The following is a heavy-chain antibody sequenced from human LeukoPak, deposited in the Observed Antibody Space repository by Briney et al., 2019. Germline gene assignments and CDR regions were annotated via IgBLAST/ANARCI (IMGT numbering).Heavy chain of an antibody. CDR2: VNLDGSEK. CDR3: ARDDGFSCYSY. CDR1: GFTFSSYW. V-gene: IGHV3-7*01. Sequence: GGSLRLSCAASGFTFSSYWMTWVRQAPGKGLEWVANVNLDGSEKYYVDSVKGRFIISRDNAKNSLFLQMNSLIAEDTAVYYCARDDGFSCYSYWGQGTLVTVSP. D-gene: IGHD3/OR15-3a*01. J-gene: IGHJ4*02.